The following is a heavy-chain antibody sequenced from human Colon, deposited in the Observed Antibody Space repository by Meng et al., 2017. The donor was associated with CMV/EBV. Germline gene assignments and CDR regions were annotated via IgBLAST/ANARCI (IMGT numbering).Heavy chain of an antibody. D-gene: IGHD1-26*01. CDR1: GFTVRSTD. J-gene: IGHJ4*02. Sequence: VESGGGVVQPGGFLRLSCAASGFTVRSTDMSWVRQAPGKGLVWVSFIYSGGSTFYADTVKGRFTISRDNSKNTLYLQMNSLSAEDTAVYYCARGYSGTSSWGQGTLVTVSS. CDR3: ARGYSGTSS. V-gene: IGHV3-66*01. CDR2: IYSGGST.